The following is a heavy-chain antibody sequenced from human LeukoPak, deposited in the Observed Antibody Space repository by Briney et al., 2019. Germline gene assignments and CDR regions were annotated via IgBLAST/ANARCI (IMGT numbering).Heavy chain of an antibody. CDR3: ARESDDSSGWYRARYFDY. Sequence: SVKVSCKASGYTFTSYGISWVRQAPGQGLEWMGWISAYNGNTNYAQKLQGRVTMTTDTSTSTAYMELRSLRSDDTAVYYCARESDDSSGWYRARYFDYWGQGTLVTVSS. D-gene: IGHD6-19*01. V-gene: IGHV1-18*01. CDR1: GYTFTSYG. CDR2: ISAYNGNT. J-gene: IGHJ4*02.